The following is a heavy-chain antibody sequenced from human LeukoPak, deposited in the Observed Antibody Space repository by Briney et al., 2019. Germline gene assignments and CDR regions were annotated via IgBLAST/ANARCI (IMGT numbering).Heavy chain of an antibody. D-gene: IGHD2-2*01. Sequence: QSGGSLRLSCAASGFTFNSYAMSWVRQAPGKGLEWVSAISASGGTTYYADSVKGRFTISIDNSENTLFLQMNSLRAEDMAVYYCAKEPREYCSSTSCPNWFDLWGQGTLVTVSS. J-gene: IGHJ5*02. CDR1: GFTFNSYA. CDR2: ISASGGTT. CDR3: AKEPREYCSSTSCPNWFDL. V-gene: IGHV3-23*01.